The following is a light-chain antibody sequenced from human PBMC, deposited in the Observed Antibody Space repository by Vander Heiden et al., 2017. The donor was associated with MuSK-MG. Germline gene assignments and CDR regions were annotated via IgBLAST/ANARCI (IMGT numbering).Light chain of an antibody. CDR1: KLGDKY. J-gene: IGLJ3*02. V-gene: IGLV3-1*01. CDR2: QDT. CDR3: QDWESSTWG. Sequence: SYELTQPPSVSVSPGQTASITCSGDKLGDKYACWYQQKPGQSPVLVIYQDTKRPSGIPERFSGSNSGNKATLPITGTQAMNEGDEYCQDWESSTWGFGGGTKLPVL.